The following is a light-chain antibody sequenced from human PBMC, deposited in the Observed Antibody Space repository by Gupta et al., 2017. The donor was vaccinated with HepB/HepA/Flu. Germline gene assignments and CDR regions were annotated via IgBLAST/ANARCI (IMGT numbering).Light chain of an antibody. Sequence: EIVMTQSPATLSVSPGERATLSCRASQSVSSSLAWYQQKPGQAPRLLIYGASFRAFGVPARFSGSGSGTEFALTINSLQSEDFAVYYCQHYDSWPGTFGQGTKVEI. CDR1: QSVSSS. CDR3: QHYDSWPGT. J-gene: IGKJ1*01. V-gene: IGKV3-15*01. CDR2: GAS.